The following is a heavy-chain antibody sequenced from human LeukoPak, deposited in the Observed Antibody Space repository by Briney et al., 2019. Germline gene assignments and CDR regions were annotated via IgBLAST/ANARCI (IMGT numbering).Heavy chain of an antibody. CDR3: ARGPDYGARTDFLDY. D-gene: IGHD4-17*01. CDR1: GFIFNRHW. CDR2: INQGGGER. J-gene: IGHJ4*02. V-gene: IGHV3-7*03. Sequence: GGSLRLSCAASGFIFNRHWMSWVRQAPGKGLEWVANINQGGGERNYVDSVKGRFTISRDDAKNSLYLQLNSLRVEDTAIYYCARGPDYGARTDFLDYWGQGALVTVSS.